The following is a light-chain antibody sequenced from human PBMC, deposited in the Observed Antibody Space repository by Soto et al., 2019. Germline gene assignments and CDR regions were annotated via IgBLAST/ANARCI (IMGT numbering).Light chain of an antibody. Sequence: EIVMTQSPATLSVSPGERATLSCRASQSVSGNLAWYQQKPGQAPRPLIYGASTRATGMPARFSGSGSGTDFTLTISGLQSGDVAVYYCQQYNNWPPTVGQGTRLEIK. CDR2: GAS. CDR3: QQYNNWPPT. CDR1: QSVSGN. V-gene: IGKV3-15*01. J-gene: IGKJ5*01.